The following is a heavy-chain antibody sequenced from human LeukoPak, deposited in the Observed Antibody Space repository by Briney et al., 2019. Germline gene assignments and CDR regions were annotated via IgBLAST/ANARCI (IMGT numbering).Heavy chain of an antibody. Sequence: SETLSLTCTVSGGSISSYYWSWIRQPPGKGLEWIGYIYYSGSTNYNPSLKSRVTISLDTSKNQFSLKLSSVTAADTAVYYCAREQLSTGWFDPWGQGTLVTVSS. J-gene: IGHJ5*02. D-gene: IGHD5-18*01. CDR3: AREQLSTGWFDP. V-gene: IGHV4-59*12. CDR1: GGSISSYY. CDR2: IYYSGST.